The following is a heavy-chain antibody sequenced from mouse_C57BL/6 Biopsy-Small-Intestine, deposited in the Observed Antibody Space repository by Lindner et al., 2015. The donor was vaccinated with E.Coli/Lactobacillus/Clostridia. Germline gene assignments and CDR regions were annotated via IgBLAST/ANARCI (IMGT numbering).Heavy chain of an antibody. Sequence: VQLQESGPELVKPGASVKMSCKASGYTFTNYVMHWVKQKPGQGLEWIGYINPYSDGTKYNENFKGRATLTSDKSSSTVYMELRSLTSEDSALYYCARWDSNLYYFDYWGQGITLTVSS. CDR3: ARWDSNLYYFDY. V-gene: IGHV1-14*01. J-gene: IGHJ2*01. CDR2: INPYSDGT. CDR1: GYTFTNYV. D-gene: IGHD2-5*01.